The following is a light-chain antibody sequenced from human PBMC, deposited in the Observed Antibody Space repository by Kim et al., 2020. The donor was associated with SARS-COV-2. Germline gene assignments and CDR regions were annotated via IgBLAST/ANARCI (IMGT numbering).Light chain of an antibody. CDR1: QSISPY. J-gene: IGKJ1*01. CDR2: ATS. Sequence: DIQMTQSPSSLSASIGDRVTITCRASQSISPYLNWYQQIPGKAPNLLIYATSTLQSGVPSRFSGSGSGTDFTLTISSLQAEDFATYYCQETYSDSWTFGQGTKVDIK. CDR3: QETYSDSWT. V-gene: IGKV1-39*01.